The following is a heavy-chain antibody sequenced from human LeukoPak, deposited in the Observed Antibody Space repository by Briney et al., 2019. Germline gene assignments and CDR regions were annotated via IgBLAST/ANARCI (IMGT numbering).Heavy chain of an antibody. V-gene: IGHV3-20*04. J-gene: IGHJ3*02. CDR2: INWYGGST. CDR1: GFTFDDYG. Sequence: GGSLRLSCAASGFTFDDYGMSWVRQARGKGLEWGSGINWYGGSTGYADSVKGRFTISRDNSKNTLYLQMNSLGAEDTAVYYCAKLKDYGDYGAFDIWGQGTMVTVSS. CDR3: AKLKDYGDYGAFDI. D-gene: IGHD4-17*01.